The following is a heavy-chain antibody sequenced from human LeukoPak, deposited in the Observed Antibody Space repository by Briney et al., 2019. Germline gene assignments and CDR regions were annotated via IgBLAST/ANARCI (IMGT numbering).Heavy chain of an antibody. CDR3: ARVRRVSSSYSTNYYYMDV. CDR2: ILYTGSA. D-gene: IGHD6-6*01. CDR1: GDSIPSYY. Sequence: SETLSLTCNVSGDSIPSYYWSWIRRPPGKRLEWIGFILYTGSANYNPSLESRISISVDTSKSQFSLTVKSVTAADTAVYYCARVRRVSSSYSTNYYYMDVCGNGTTVTVSS. J-gene: IGHJ6*03. V-gene: IGHV4-59*01.